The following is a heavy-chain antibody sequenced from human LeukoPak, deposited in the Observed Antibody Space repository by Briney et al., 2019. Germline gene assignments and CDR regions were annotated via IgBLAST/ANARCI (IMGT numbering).Heavy chain of an antibody. CDR3: ASRAPRDNFNRYLPIDY. D-gene: IGHD1-20*01. V-gene: IGHV4-4*02. Sequence: PSETLSLTCAVAGASISNSNWWTWVRQPPGKGLEWIGEIYHSVSTNYKPSLKSRATISVDKSKNQFSLKLSSVTAADTAVYYCASRAPRDNFNRYLPIDYWGQGTLVTVSS. CDR1: GASISNSNW. CDR2: IYHSVST. J-gene: IGHJ4*02.